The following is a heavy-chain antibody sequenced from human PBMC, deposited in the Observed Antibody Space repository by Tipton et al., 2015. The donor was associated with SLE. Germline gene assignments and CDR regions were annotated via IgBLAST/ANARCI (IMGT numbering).Heavy chain of an antibody. CDR1: GGSISRSNFY. V-gene: IGHV4-39*07. CDR3: ARGALFSVTGLHRRYFDL. J-gene: IGHJ2*01. D-gene: IGHD2-21*02. Sequence: TLSLTCTVSGGSISRSNFYWAWIRQPPGKGLEWIGSFYYGKSTFYNPSLKSRVSISVDTSTNRLFLNLISVTAADTALYYCARGALFSVTGLHRRYFDLWGRGTLVIVSS. CDR2: FYYGKST.